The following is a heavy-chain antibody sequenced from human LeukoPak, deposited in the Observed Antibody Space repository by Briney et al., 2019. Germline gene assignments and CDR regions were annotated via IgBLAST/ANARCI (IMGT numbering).Heavy chain of an antibody. D-gene: IGHD2-2*01. CDR2: ISISGGSI. V-gene: IGHV3-23*01. CDR3: AKDRGGVVVVPGFNYYMDV. J-gene: IGHJ6*03. CDR1: GVSFGRYA. Sequence: PGRSLRLSCAASGVSFGRYAMSWVRQAPGKGLEWVSDISISGGSIYYADSVKGRFTISRDNSKNTLYLQMNSLRAEDTAVYYCAKDRGGVVVVPGFNYYMDVWGKGTTVTVSS.